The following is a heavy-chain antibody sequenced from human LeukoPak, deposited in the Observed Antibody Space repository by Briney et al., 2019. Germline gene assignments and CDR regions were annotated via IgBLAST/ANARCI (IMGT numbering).Heavy chain of an antibody. CDR2: FDPGAGEI. Sequence: ASVKVSCKVSGDTLSELTMHWVRQAPGKGLEWMGGFDPGAGEILYAQQFQGRVTMTEDTSTDTAYMELTSLRSEDSGVYFCAAGGIYSLLDYWGQGTLVTVSS. CDR3: AAGGIYSLLDY. V-gene: IGHV1-24*01. J-gene: IGHJ4*02. CDR1: GDTLSELT. D-gene: IGHD3-10*01.